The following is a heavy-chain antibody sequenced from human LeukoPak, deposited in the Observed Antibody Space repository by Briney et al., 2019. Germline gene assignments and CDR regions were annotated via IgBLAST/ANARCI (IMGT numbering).Heavy chain of an antibody. CDR1: GFTFSSYG. CDR3: AKAHYYGSGSPFDY. D-gene: IGHD3-10*01. V-gene: IGHV3-30*18. CDR2: ISYDGSNK. Sequence: GGSLRLSCAASGFTFSSYGMHWVRQAPGKGLEWVAVISYDGSNKYYADSVKGRFTISRDNSKNTLYLQMNSLRAEDTAVYYCAKAHYYGSGSPFDYWGQGTLVTVSS. J-gene: IGHJ4*02.